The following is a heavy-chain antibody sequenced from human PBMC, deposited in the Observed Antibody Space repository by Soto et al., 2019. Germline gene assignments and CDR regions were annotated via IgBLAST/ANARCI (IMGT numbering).Heavy chain of an antibody. CDR3: ARDAFAVAGLDY. V-gene: IGHV4-30-4*01. CDR1: GGSISSGDYY. D-gene: IGHD6-19*01. CDR2: IYYSGST. Sequence: PSETLSLTXTVSGGSISSGDYYWSWIRQPPGKGLEWIGYIYYSGSTYYNPSLKSRVAISVDTSKNQFSLKLSSVTAADTAVYYCARDAFAVAGLDYWGQGTLVTVSS. J-gene: IGHJ4*02.